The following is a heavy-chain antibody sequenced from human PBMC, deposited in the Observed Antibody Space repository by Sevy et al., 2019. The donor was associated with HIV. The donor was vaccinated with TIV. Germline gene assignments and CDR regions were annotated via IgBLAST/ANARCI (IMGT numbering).Heavy chain of an antibody. D-gene: IGHD2-8*01. CDR1: GLTFTYAW. CDR3: ATDPIIVLMVTDGMDV. CDR2: IKSKVDGGTT. V-gene: IGHV3-15*01. J-gene: IGHJ6*02. Sequence: GGSLRLSCAVSGLTFTYAWMSWVRQAPGKGLEWVGRIKSKVDGGTTDYGAPVKGRFTISRDDSKNTLYLQMNSLKTEDTAGYYCATDPIIVLMVTDGMDVWGQGTTVTVSS.